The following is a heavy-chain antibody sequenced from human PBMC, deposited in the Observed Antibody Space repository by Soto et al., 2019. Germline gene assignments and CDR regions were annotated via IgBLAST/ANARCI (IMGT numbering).Heavy chain of an antibody. J-gene: IGHJ3*02. CDR3: ARDLMWGGYDAFDI. D-gene: IGHD3-16*01. CDR2: IYYSGST. CDR1: GGSISSGGYY. V-gene: IGHV4-31*03. Sequence: SETLSLTCTVSGGSISSGGYYWSWIRQHPGKGLEWIGYIYYSGSTYYNPSLKSRVTISVDTSKNQFSLKLSSVTAADTAVYYCARDLMWGGYDAFDIWGQGTMVTVSS.